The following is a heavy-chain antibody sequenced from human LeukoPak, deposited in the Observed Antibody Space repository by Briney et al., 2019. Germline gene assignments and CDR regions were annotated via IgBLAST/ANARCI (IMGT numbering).Heavy chain of an antibody. V-gene: IGHV1-18*01. J-gene: IGHJ4*02. CDR3: ARKRAVAGIDY. CDR2: ISAYNGNT. CDR1: GYTFTSYD. Sequence: ASVKVSCRASGYTFTSYDINWVRQAPGQGLEWMGWISAYNGNTNYAQKLQGRVTMTTDTSTSTAYMELRSLRSDDTAVYYCARKRAVAGIDYWGQGTLVTVSS. D-gene: IGHD6-19*01.